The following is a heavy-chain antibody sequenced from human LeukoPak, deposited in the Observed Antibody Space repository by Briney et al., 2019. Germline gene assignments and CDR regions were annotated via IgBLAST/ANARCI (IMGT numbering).Heavy chain of an antibody. CDR3: ARDRDDPPDYWYFDL. J-gene: IGHJ2*01. CDR2: IIPIFGTA. D-gene: IGHD3-10*01. V-gene: IGHV1-69*13. CDR1: GGTFSSYA. Sequence: ASVKVSCKASGGTFSSYAISWVRQAPGQGLEWMGGIIPIFGTANYAQKFQGRVTITADESTSTAYMELSSLRSEDTAVYYCARDRDDPPDYWYFDLWGRGTLVTVSS.